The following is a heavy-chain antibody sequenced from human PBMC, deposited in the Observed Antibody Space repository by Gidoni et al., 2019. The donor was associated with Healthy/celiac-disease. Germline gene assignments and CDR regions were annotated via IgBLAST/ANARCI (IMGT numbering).Heavy chain of an antibody. V-gene: IGHV6-1*01. J-gene: IGHJ5*02. CDR1: GDSVTSNSAV. CDR3: ARDKAGNDYVWGSWDNWFDP. Sequence: QVQLQQSGPGLVQPSQTLPLTCAIAGDSVTSNSAVWNWIRQSPSRGLEWLGMTYYRTKWYNDYAVSVKSRITIHPDTSKNQFSLQLNSVTPEDTAVYYCARDKAGNDYVWGSWDNWFDPWGQGTLVTVSS. CDR2: TYYRTKWYN. D-gene: IGHD3-16*01.